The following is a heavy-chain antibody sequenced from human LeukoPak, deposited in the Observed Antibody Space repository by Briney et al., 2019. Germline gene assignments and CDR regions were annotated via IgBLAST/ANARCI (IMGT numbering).Heavy chain of an antibody. J-gene: IGHJ4*02. CDR3: ARDGGSSWYFDY. CDR2: ISSSGNTT. CDR1: GFTFSDYY. D-gene: IGHD6-13*01. Sequence: GESLRLSCAASGFTFSDYYMSWIRQAPGKGLEWVSYISSSGNTTYHADSVKGRFTISRDNAKNSLYLQMSSLRAEDTAVYYCARDGGSSWYFDYWGQGTLVTVSS. V-gene: IGHV3-11*04.